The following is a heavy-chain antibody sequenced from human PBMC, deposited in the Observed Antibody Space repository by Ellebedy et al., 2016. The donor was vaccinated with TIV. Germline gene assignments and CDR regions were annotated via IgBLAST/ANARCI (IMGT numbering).Heavy chain of an antibody. CDR1: GDSITTSGYH. D-gene: IGHD1-14*01. CDR3: ARPSHGGIIHY. Sequence: MPGGSLRLSCTASGDSITTSGYHWGWVRQPPGQGREWIGSIYSSGSTYYNPSLRSRVTISVDTSKSQFPLRLNSVTAADTAVYFCARPSHGGIIHYWGQGSLVTVSS. V-gene: IGHV4-39*01. CDR2: IYSSGST. J-gene: IGHJ4*02.